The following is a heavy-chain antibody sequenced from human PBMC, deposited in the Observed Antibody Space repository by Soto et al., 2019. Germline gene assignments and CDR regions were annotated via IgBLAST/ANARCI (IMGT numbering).Heavy chain of an antibody. V-gene: IGHV1-69*01. CDR3: ARAYDCSGYYYYYYYGMDV. CDR2: IIPIFGTA. J-gene: IGHJ6*02. Sequence: QVQLVQSGAEVKKPGSSVKVSCKASGGTFSSYAISWVRQAPGQGLEWMGGIIPIFGTANNAQKFQGRVTITADESTSTAYMELSSLRSEDTAVYYCARAYDCSGYYYYYYYGMDVWGQGTTVTVSS. CDR1: GGTFSSYA. D-gene: IGHD3-22*01.